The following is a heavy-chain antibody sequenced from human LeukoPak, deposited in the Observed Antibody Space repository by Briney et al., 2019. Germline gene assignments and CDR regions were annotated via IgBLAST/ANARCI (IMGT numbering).Heavy chain of an antibody. V-gene: IGHV1-3*01. CDR3: ARAPIFGVVTTFDY. J-gene: IGHJ4*02. D-gene: IGHD3-3*02. CDR2: INAGNGNT. Sequence: EASVKVSCTASGDTFTGYYMHWVRQAPGQRLEWMGWINAGNGNTKYSQNFQGRVTITRDTSASTAYMELSSLRSEDTAVYYCARAPIFGVVTTFDYWGQGTLVTVSS. CDR1: GDTFTGYY.